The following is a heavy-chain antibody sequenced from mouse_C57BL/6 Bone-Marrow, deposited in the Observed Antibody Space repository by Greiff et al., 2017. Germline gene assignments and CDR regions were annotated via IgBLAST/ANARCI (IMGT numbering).Heavy chain of an antibody. CDR1: GYTFTSYW. CDR2: INPSRGYT. J-gene: IGHJ3*01. CDR3: ARWGTGAEAWFAY. Sequence: VQLQQSGAELAKPGASVKLSCKATGYTFTSYWMHWGKQRPGQGLEWIGYINPSRGYTKYNQKFKDKATLTADKSSSTAYMQLSSLAYEDSAVYYGARWGTGAEAWFAYWGQGALVTVAA. D-gene: IGHD4-1*01. V-gene: IGHV1-7*01.